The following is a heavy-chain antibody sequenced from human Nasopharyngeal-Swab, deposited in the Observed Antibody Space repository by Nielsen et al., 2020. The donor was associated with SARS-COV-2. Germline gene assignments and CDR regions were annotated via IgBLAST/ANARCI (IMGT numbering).Heavy chain of an antibody. CDR1: GVSITSQY. CDR3: AKEGATGWFDP. V-gene: IGHV4-59*11. J-gene: IGHJ5*02. CDR2: ILHNSGT. Sequence: SETLSLTCTVSGVSITSQYWSWIRQPPGKGLEWTGYILHNSGTSYNPSLKSRVTMSMDTSKNQFSLRLTSVTAADTAVYYCAKEGATGWFDPCGQGTLVTVSS.